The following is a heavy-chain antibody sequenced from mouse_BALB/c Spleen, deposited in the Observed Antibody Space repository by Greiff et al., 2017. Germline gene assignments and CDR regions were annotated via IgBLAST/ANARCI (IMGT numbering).Heavy chain of an antibody. Sequence: EVQLQQSGPGLVKPSQSLSLTCTVTGYSITSDYAWNWIRQFPGNKLEWMGYISYSGSTSYNPSLKSRISITRDTSKNQFFLQLNSVTTEDTATYYCARGGSGFDYWGQGTTLTVSS. CDR3: ARGGSGFDY. CDR2: ISYSGST. J-gene: IGHJ2*01. CDR1: GYSITSDYA. V-gene: IGHV3-2*02.